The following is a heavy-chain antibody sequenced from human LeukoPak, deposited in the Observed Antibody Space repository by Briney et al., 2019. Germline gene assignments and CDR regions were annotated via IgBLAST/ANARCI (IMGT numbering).Heavy chain of an antibody. D-gene: IGHD6-13*01. Sequence: GGTLRLSCAASGFTFSSYWMSWVRQAPGKGLEWVANIKQDGSEKYYVDSVKGRFTISRDNAKNSLYLQMNSLRAEDTAVYYCARVGGDYSSSWYGDYYYYYMDVWGKGTTVTVSS. CDR1: GFTFSSYW. V-gene: IGHV3-7*01. J-gene: IGHJ6*03. CDR2: IKQDGSEK. CDR3: ARVGGDYSSSWYGDYYYYYMDV.